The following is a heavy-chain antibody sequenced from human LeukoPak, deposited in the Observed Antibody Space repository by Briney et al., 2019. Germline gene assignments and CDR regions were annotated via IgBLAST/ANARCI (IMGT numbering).Heavy chain of an antibody. CDR3: AKSPSGWPLYHFDY. D-gene: IGHD6-19*01. V-gene: IGHV3-23*01. CDR1: GFTFSSYA. Sequence: GGSLRLSCAASGFTFSSYAMSWVRQAPGKGPEWVSAISGSGGSTYYADSVKGRFTISRDNSKNTLYLQMNSLRAEDTAVYYCAKSPSGWPLYHFDYWGQGTLVTVSS. J-gene: IGHJ4*02. CDR2: ISGSGGST.